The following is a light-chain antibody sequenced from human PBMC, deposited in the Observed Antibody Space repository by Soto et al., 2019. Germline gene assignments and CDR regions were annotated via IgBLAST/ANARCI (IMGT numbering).Light chain of an antibody. J-gene: IGKJ1*01. V-gene: IGKV1-5*03. CDR1: QSISSW. CDR3: QQRHSYPWT. CDR2: KAS. Sequence: DIQMTQSPSTLSASVGDRVTITCRASQSISSWLAWYQQKPGKAPKLLIYKASSLESGVPSRFSGSGSGTELTLTISSLQPDDFAAYYCQQRHSYPWTFGQGTKVEIK.